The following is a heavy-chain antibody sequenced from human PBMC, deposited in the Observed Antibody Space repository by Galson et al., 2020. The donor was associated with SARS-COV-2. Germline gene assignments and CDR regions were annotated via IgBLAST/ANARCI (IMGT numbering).Heavy chain of an antibody. CDR3: TTDPPLDYGDYV. Sequence: GESLKISCAASGFTFSNAWMSWVRQAPGKGLEWVGRIKSKTDGGTTDYAAPVKGRFTISRDDSKNTLYLQMNSLKTEDTAVYYCTTDPPLDYGDYVWGQGTLVTVSS. J-gene: IGHJ4*02. D-gene: IGHD4-17*01. CDR2: IKSKTDGGTT. V-gene: IGHV3-15*01. CDR1: GFTFSNAW.